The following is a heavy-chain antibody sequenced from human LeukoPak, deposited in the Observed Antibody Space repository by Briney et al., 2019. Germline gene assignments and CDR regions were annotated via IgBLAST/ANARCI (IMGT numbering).Heavy chain of an antibody. CDR2: SDRDGVVR. V-gene: IGHV3-74*01. J-gene: IGHJ4*02. Sequence: GGSLRLSCVGPSIIFSDHWMLWVRHVPGKPPAWVARSDRDGVVREYADSVKGRFTIPRDNARNTVHLEMNRLKDEDTAIYYCVASRWSGALDFWGQGALVTVSS. CDR3: VASRWSGALDF. D-gene: IGHD3-3*01. CDR1: SIIFSDHW.